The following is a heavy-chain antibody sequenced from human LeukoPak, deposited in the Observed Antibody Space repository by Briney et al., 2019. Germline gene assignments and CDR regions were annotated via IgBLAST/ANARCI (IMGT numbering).Heavy chain of an antibody. CDR2: IRYDGSNK. Sequence: PGGSLRLSCAASGFTFSSYGMHWVRQAPGKGLEWVAFIRYDGSNKYYADSVKGRFTISRDNSKNTVYLQMNSLRAEDTAVYFCAKRGGSIWYQFDSWGQGTLVTVSS. CDR3: AKRGGSIWYQFDS. V-gene: IGHV3-30*02. D-gene: IGHD6-13*01. J-gene: IGHJ4*02. CDR1: GFTFSSYG.